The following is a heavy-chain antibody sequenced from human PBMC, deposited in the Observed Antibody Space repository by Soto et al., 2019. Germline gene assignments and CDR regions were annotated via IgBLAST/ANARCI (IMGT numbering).Heavy chain of an antibody. CDR2: IRPDGSEK. Sequence: EVQMVESGGGLVQPGGSLRVSCVGSGFTFRSYWMSWVRQAPGKGLEWVANIRPDGSEKYYVDSVKGRFTISRDNAKNSLYLQMSSLRAEDTAVYYCAREEGATVANNWFDSWGQGALVTVSS. V-gene: IGHV3-7*03. CDR1: GFTFRSYW. CDR3: AREEGATVANNWFDS. D-gene: IGHD4-17*01. J-gene: IGHJ5*01.